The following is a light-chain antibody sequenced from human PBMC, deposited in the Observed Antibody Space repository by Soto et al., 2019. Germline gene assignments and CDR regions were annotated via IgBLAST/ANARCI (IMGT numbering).Light chain of an antibody. Sequence: DIQMTQSPSSLSASVGDRVTITCRASENISNYLNWYQQKPGRAPKLLIFAASSLQSGVPSRFSGSGSGTDFTLTISSLQPEDFAIYYCQQSYSTPHFTFGPGTKVDI. J-gene: IGKJ3*01. V-gene: IGKV1-39*01. CDR2: AAS. CDR1: ENISNY. CDR3: QQSYSTPHFT.